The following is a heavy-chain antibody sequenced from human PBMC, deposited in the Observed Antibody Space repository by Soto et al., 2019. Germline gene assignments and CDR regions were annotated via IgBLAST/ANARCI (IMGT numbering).Heavy chain of an antibody. CDR1: GGTFSSYA. D-gene: IGHD4-17*01. V-gene: IGHV1-69*06. J-gene: IGHJ4*02. CDR3: ARARNDYGDRWGPFDY. Sequence: QVQLVQSGAEVKKPGSSVKVSCKATGGTFSSYAISWVRQAPGQGLEWMGGINPIFGTANYAQKFQGRVTITADKSTSTAYMELSSLRSEDTAVYYCARARNDYGDRWGPFDYWGQGTLVTVSS. CDR2: INPIFGTA.